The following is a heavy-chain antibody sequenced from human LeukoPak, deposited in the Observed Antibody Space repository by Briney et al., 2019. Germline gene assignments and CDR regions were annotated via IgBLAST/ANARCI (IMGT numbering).Heavy chain of an antibody. CDR3: VREGAYSTSSPAGY. V-gene: IGHV3-7*01. CDR2: KNQDGSEK. D-gene: IGHD6-6*01. J-gene: IGHJ4*02. CDR1: GFTLNSYW. Sequence: PGGSLRLSCAASGFTLNSYWMSWVRQAPGKRLEWGANKNQDGSEKYYVDSVKGRFIISRDNARNSLFLQMNILTAEDTAIYFCVREGAYSTSSPAGYWGQGTLVSVSS.